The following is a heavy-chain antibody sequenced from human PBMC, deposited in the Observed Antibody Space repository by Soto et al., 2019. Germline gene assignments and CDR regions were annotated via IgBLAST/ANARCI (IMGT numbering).Heavy chain of an antibody. V-gene: IGHV3-21*01. CDR3: ARDIYCSSTSCYAGYYYYYYMDV. Sequence: GGSLRLSCAASGFTFSSYSMNWVRQAPGKGLEWVSSISSSSSYIYYADSVKGRFTISRDNAKNSLYLQMNSLRAEDTAVYYCARDIYCSSTSCYAGYYYYYYMDVWGKGTTVTVSS. J-gene: IGHJ6*03. CDR1: GFTFSSYS. CDR2: ISSSSSYI. D-gene: IGHD2-2*01.